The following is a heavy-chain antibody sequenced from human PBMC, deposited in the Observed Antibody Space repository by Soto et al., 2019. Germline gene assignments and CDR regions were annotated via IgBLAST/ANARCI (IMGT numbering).Heavy chain of an antibody. Sequence: QVHLQESGPGLVKPSQTLSLYCAVSGASISSDAYHWSWIRQHPGKGLEWVGFISSRGRTYYNPSPKSRLTISEDPSKSNFPLHLPSVPAADTPMYFCARYLFPGPWPKFDYWGKGTLVTVPS. V-gene: IGHV4-31*11. J-gene: IGHJ4*02. CDR2: ISSRGRT. D-gene: IGHD3-3*01. CDR3: ARYLFPGPWPKFDY. CDR1: GASISSDAYH.